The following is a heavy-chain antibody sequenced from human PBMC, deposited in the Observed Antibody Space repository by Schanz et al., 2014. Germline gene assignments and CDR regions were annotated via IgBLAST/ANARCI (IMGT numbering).Heavy chain of an antibody. CDR3: ARGIGGYGANNYFDY. D-gene: IGHD5-12*01. V-gene: IGHV1-3*04. J-gene: IGHJ4*02. CDR1: EYSFTSYS. CDR2: INTGSGDT. Sequence: QVHLVQSGAEVKTPGASVKVSCTASEYSFTSYSMHWVRQAPGQRLEWMGWINTGSGDTKYSQNFQGRVTITRDTSASTAYMELSSLRSEDTAVYSCARGIGGYGANNYFDYWGQGTLXTVSS.